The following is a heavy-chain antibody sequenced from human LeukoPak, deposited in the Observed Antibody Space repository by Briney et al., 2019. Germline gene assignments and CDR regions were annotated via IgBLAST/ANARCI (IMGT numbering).Heavy chain of an antibody. J-gene: IGHJ5*02. V-gene: IGHV4-59*06. CDR3: ARDRAVGWFDP. CDR2: IYYSGST. D-gene: IGHD5-24*01. Sequence: SETLSLTCTVSGDSFSSYYWSWIRQHPGKGLEWIGYIYYSGSTYYNPSLKSRVTISVDTSKNQFSLKLSSVTAADTAVYYCARDRAVGWFDPWGQGTLVTVSS. CDR1: GDSFSSYY.